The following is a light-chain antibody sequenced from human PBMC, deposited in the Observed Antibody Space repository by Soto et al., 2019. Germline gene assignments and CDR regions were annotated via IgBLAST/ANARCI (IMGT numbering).Light chain of an antibody. V-gene: IGLV8-61*01. J-gene: IGLJ1*01. CDR2: STS. CDR1: SGSVSTANN. CDR3: ALLMGNGVSV. Sequence: QTVVTQVSSVSMSPGGTVTLTCGLISGSVSTANNPNWYQQTPGQAPRTLIYSTSTRSSGVPDRFSGSILGNKAALTISGAQADDESDYYCALLMGNGVSVFGTGTKVTVL.